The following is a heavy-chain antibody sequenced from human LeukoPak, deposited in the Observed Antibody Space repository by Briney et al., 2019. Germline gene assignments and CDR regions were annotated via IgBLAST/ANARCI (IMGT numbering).Heavy chain of an antibody. CDR3: ARVRGKLIHDY. CDR2: ISFDGSNK. J-gene: IGHJ4*02. V-gene: IGHV3-30-3*01. CDR1: GFTFSNYG. D-gene: IGHD2-8*01. Sequence: GGSLRLSCAASGFTFSNYGLHWVRQAPGKGLEWVAVISFDGSNKYYADSVKGRFTISRDNSKNTLYLQMNSLRAEDTAVYYCARVRGKLIHDYWGQGTLVTVSS.